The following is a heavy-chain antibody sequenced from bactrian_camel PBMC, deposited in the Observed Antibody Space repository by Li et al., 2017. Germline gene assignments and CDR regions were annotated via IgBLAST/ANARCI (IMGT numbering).Heavy chain of an antibody. D-gene: IGHD3*01. Sequence: HVQLVESGGGSVQVGGSLRLSCEVSGSIDGTNCIGWFRQYPGKEREGVAAIDVDVDATTSYADSVKGRFTVSRDNAKNTVYLQMSKLTTEDTAMYYCAAGPTHNGYCSTLRNPQYWGQGTQVTVS. J-gene: IGHJ4*01. CDR1: GSIDGTNC. V-gene: IGHV3S54*01. CDR3: AAGPTHNGYCSTLRNPQY. CDR2: IDVDVDATT.